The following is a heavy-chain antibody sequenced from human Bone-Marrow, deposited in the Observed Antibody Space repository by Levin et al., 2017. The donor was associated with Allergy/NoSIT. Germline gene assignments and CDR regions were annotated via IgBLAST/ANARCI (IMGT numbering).Heavy chain of an antibody. CDR1: GASIDNFY. CDR2: ISNNGIA. Sequence: KPSETLSLTCIVSGASIDNFYWSWIRQPAGEGLQWIGRISNNGIANYSPSLKSRVSMSVDSSKNQFSLNLVSVTAADTSLYYCVRGRTGAAGDFDSWGQGIRVTVSS. CDR3: VRGRTGAAGDFDS. J-gene: IGHJ4*02. V-gene: IGHV4-4*07. D-gene: IGHD3-10*01.